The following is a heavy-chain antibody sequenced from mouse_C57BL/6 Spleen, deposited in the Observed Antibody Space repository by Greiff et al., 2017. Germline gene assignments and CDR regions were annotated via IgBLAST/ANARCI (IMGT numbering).Heavy chain of an antibody. CDR1: GFTFSDYY. CDR2: INYDGSST. Sequence: EVKLMESEGGLVQPGSSMKLSCTASGFTFSDYYMAWVRQVPEKGLEWVANINYDGSSTYYLDSLKSRFIISRDNAKNILYLQMSSLKSEDTATYYCARVDPSEYFDVWGTGTTVTVSS. CDR3: ARVDPSEYFDV. J-gene: IGHJ1*03. V-gene: IGHV5-16*01.